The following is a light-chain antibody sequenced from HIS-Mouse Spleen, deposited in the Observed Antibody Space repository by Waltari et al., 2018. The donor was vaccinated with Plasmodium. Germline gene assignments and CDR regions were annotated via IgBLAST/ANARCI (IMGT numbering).Light chain of an antibody. V-gene: IGLV3-1*01. Sequence: SYELTQPPSVSVSPGQTASITCSGDKLGDKYACWYQQKPGQSPGLVIYEVSKRPSGIPERFSGSNSGKPATLTISGTQAMDEADYYCQAWDSSTVVFGGGTKLTVL. J-gene: IGLJ2*01. CDR3: QAWDSSTVV. CDR1: KLGDKY. CDR2: EVS.